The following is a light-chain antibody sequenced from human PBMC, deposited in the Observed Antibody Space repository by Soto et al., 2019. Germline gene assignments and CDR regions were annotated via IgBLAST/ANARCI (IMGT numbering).Light chain of an antibody. CDR2: GAS. J-gene: IGKJ5*01. CDR3: QQYNDWPPGIT. V-gene: IGKV3D-15*01. CDR1: QSVSSD. Sequence: EIVMTQSPATLSVSPGERATLSCRASQSVSSDLAWYQQKPGQAPRLLIYGASTRATGIPARFSSSGSGTEFTLTISSLQSEDFGVYYCQQYNDWPPGITFGQGTRLEIK.